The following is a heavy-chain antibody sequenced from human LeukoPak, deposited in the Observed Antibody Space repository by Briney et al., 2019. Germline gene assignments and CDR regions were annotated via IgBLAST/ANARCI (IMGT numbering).Heavy chain of an antibody. CDR3: ARDLGYSGYDDHY. Sequence: GGSLRLSCAASGFTFSSYGMHWVRQAPGKGLEWVAVISYDGSNKYYADSVKGRFTISRDNAKNSLYLQMNSLRAEDTAVYYCARDLGYSGYDDHYWGQGTLVTVSS. CDR2: ISYDGSNK. V-gene: IGHV3-30*03. D-gene: IGHD5-12*01. J-gene: IGHJ4*02. CDR1: GFTFSSYG.